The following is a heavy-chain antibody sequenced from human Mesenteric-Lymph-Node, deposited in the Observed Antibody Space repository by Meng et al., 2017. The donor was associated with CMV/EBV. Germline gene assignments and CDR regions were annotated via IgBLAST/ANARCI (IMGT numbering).Heavy chain of an antibody. Sequence: CTASGYSFNDYYMHWVRQAPGQWPEWMGWINPKTGDTWSAQKFRDRVTMTRDTSVSTYYMDLSRLTSDDSAVYYCARAGQFFDYYFDSWGQGTLVTVSS. J-gene: IGHJ4*02. V-gene: IGHV1-2*02. CDR3: ARAGQFFDYYFDS. CDR2: INPKTGDT. CDR1: GYSFNDYY. D-gene: IGHD3-3*01.